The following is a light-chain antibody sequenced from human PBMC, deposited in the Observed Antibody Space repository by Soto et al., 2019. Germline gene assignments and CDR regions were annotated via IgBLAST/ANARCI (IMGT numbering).Light chain of an antibody. V-gene: IGLV2-14*01. J-gene: IGLJ2*01. CDR3: SSYTTTSPVI. Sequence: SALTQPASVSGSPGQSITISCTGTSSDVGAYDYVSWYQQHPGTAPKLMIYDVNNRPSGISNRFSGSKSGNTASLTISGLQAEDEADYYCSSYTTTSPVIFGGGTKLTVL. CDR1: SSDVGAYDY. CDR2: DVN.